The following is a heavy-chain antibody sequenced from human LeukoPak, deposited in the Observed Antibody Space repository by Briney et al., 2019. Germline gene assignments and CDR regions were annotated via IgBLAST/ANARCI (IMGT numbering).Heavy chain of an antibody. D-gene: IGHD3-22*01. CDR2: IYTTGST. Sequence: SETLSLTCTVSGGSISDYYWSWIRQPAGKGLEWIGRIYTTGSTNYNPSLKSRVTMSVDTSKNQFSLKLSSVTAADTAVYYCARDPSSGYYSDDAFDIWGQGTMVTVSS. V-gene: IGHV4-4*07. CDR1: GGSISDYY. J-gene: IGHJ3*02. CDR3: ARDPSSGYYSDDAFDI.